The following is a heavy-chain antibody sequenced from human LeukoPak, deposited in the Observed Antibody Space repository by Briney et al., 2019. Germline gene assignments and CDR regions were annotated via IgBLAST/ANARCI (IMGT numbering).Heavy chain of an antibody. J-gene: IGHJ4*02. CDR2: ISSSSSYI. V-gene: IGHV3-21*01. D-gene: IGHD1-26*01. CDR3: VRDIVGSTGTDY. Sequence: GGSLRLSCAASGFTFSSYSMNWVRQAPGKGLEWVSSISSSSSYIYYADSVKGRFTISRDNAKSSLYLQMNSLRAEDTAVYYCVRDIVGSTGTDYWGQGTLVTVSS. CDR1: GFTFSSYS.